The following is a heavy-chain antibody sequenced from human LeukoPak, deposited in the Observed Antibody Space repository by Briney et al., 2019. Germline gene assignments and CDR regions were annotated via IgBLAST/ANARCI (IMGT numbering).Heavy chain of an antibody. V-gene: IGHV1-18*01. CDR1: GYTFTRCG. D-gene: IGHD3-10*01. Sequence: ASVKVSCKSSGYTFTRCGITWVRQAPGQGLEWMGWISAYNGDTSYTQNLQGRLTMTTDTSTTTAYMELRSLRSDDTAVYYCVRDYSPRLVRGLGGPNKDTQMDVWGKGTTVTVSS. J-gene: IGHJ6*04. CDR2: ISAYNGDT. CDR3: VRDYSPRLVRGLGGPNKDTQMDV.